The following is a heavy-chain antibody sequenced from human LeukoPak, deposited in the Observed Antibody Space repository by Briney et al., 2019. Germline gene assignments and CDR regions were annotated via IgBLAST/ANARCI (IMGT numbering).Heavy chain of an antibody. CDR3: ARVPVSSSSQVIHDDY. Sequence: GGSLRPSCAASGFTFSNYAMPWVRQAPGKGLEWVAFIRYDGTNKYYADSVKGRFTISRDNSKNTLYLQMNSLRAEDTAVYYCARVPVSSSSQVIHDDYWGQGTLVTVSS. CDR2: IRYDGTNK. CDR1: GFTFSNYA. D-gene: IGHD6-6*01. J-gene: IGHJ4*02. V-gene: IGHV3-30*02.